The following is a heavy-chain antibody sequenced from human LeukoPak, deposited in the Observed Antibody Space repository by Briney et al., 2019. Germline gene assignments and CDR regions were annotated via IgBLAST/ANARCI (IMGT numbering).Heavy chain of an antibody. Sequence: GGSLRLSCAASGFTFSSTWMSWVRQAPGKGLQCVSSIDYSGAYTYYADSVKGRFTISRDNSKNTLYLQMNSLRAEDTAVYYCAKLTAAGTDYWGQGTLVTVSS. J-gene: IGHJ4*02. CDR3: AKLTAAGTDY. V-gene: IGHV3-23*01. CDR1: GFTFSSTW. CDR2: IDYSGAYT. D-gene: IGHD6-13*01.